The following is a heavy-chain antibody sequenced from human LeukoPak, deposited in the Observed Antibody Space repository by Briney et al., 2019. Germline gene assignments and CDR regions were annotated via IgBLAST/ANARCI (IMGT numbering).Heavy chain of an antibody. CDR3: AKDRIAVAGRVKYFDY. V-gene: IGHV3-23*01. CDR1: GFTFSSYG. J-gene: IGHJ4*02. CDR2: SSGSGGST. Sequence: GGTLRLSCAASGFTFSSYGMSWVRQAPGKGLEWVSASSGSGGSTYYADSVKGRFTISRDNSKNTLYLQMNSLRAEDTAVYYCAKDRIAVAGRVKYFDYWGQGTLVTVSS. D-gene: IGHD6-19*01.